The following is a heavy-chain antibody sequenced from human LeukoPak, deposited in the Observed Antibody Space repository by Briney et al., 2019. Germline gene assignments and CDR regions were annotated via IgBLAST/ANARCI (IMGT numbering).Heavy chain of an antibody. V-gene: IGHV4-61*01. CDR1: GGSISSGSYY. CDR2: IYYSGST. D-gene: IGHD3-22*01. Sequence: NSSETLSLTCTVSGGSISSGSYYWSWIRQPPGKGLEWIGYIYYSGSTNYNPSLKSRVTISVDTSKNQFSLKLSSVTAADTAVYYCARASGHYYDSSGYQGRGHFDYWGQGTLVTVSS. J-gene: IGHJ4*02. CDR3: ARASGHYYDSSGYQGRGHFDY.